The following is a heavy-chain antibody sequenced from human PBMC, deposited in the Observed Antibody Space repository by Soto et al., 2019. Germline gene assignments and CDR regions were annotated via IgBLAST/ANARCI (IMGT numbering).Heavy chain of an antibody. CDR2: TYYRSKWYN. CDR1: GDSVSSNSAA. D-gene: IGHD5-12*01. V-gene: IGHV6-1*01. J-gene: IGHJ6*02. CDR3: ARDREYSGYVYYYYGMDV. Sequence: SQTLSLTCAISGDSVSSNSAAWNWIRRSPSRGLEWLGRTYYRSKWYNDYAVSVKSRITINPDTSKNQFSLQLNSVTPEDTAAYYCARDREYSGYVYYYYGMDVWGQGTTVTVSS.